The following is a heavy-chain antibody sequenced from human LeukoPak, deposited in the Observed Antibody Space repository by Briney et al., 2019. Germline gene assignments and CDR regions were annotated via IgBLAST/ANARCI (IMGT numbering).Heavy chain of an antibody. V-gene: IGHV4-4*07. Sequence: SETLSLTCTVSGGSISSYYWSWIRQPAGKGLEWIGRINTSGSTNYNPSLKSRVAISVDTSKNQFSLKLSSVTAADTAVYYCASSTRVRTYYGMDVWGQGTTVTVSS. CDR3: ASSTRVRTYYGMDV. CDR2: INTSGST. CDR1: GGSISSYY. D-gene: IGHD3-10*01. J-gene: IGHJ6*02.